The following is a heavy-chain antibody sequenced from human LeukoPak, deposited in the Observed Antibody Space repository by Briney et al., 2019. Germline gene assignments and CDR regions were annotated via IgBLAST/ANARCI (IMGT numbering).Heavy chain of an antibody. CDR3: ARWDCSGGSCYSGFDY. D-gene: IGHD2-15*01. J-gene: IGHJ4*02. V-gene: IGHV3-74*01. CDR2: INSDGSST. Sequence: GGSLRLSRAASGFTFSSYWMHWVRQAPGKGLVWVSRINSDGSSTSYADSVKGRFTISRDNAKNTLYLQMNSLRAEDTAVYYCARWDCSGGSCYSGFDYWGQGTLVTVSS. CDR1: GFTFSSYW.